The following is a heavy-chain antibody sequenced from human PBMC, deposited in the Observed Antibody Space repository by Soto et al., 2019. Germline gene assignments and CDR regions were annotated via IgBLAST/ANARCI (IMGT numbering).Heavy chain of an antibody. V-gene: IGHV1-3*01. CDR3: ARDKETAFDY. CDR2: INAGNGNT. J-gene: IGHJ4*02. CDR1: GYTFKSYQ. Sequence: ASVKVSCKASGYTFKSYQIYWVRQAPGQRLECMGWINAGNGNTKYSQKFQGRVTITRDTSASTAYMELSSLRSEDTAVYYCARDKETAFDYWGQGTLVTV.